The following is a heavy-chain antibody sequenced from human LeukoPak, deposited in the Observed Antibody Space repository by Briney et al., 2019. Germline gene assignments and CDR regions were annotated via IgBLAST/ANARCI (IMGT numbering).Heavy chain of an antibody. Sequence: EGSLRLSCAASGFTFSSYAMSWVRQAPGKGLEWVPAISGSGGSTYYADSVKGRFTISRDNSKNTLYLQMNSLRAEDTAVYYCASLWFGELARFYWGQGTLVTVSS. J-gene: IGHJ4*02. CDR1: GFTFSSYA. V-gene: IGHV3-23*01. D-gene: IGHD3-10*01. CDR2: ISGSGGST. CDR3: ASLWFGELARFY.